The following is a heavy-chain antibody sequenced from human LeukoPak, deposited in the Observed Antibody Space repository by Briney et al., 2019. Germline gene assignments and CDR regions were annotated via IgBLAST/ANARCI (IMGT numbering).Heavy chain of an antibody. D-gene: IGHD3-22*01. V-gene: IGHV1-18*01. CDR3: ARQHYYDSSGYYYNWFDP. J-gene: IGHJ5*02. CDR1: GYTFTSYG. Sequence: ASVKVSCKASGYTFTSYGISWVRQAPGQGLEWMGWISAYNGNTNYAQKLQGRVTMTTDTSTSTAYMELRSLRSVDTAVYYCARQHYYDSSGYYYNWFDPWGQGTLVTVSS. CDR2: ISAYNGNT.